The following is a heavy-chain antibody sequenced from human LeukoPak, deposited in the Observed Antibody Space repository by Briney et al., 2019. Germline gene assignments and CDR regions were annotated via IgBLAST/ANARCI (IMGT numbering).Heavy chain of an antibody. CDR2: IYYSGST. V-gene: IGHV4-39*07. J-gene: IGHJ4*02. D-gene: IGHD6-13*01. CDR1: GGSISSSSYY. Sequence: PSETLSLTCTVSGGSISSSSYYWGWIRQPPGKGLEWIGSIYYSGSTYYNPSLKSRVTISVDTSKNQFSLKLSSVTAADTAVYYCASLVSWDSSSWRKLRNFDYWGQGTLVTVSS. CDR3: ASLVSWDSSSWRKLRNFDY.